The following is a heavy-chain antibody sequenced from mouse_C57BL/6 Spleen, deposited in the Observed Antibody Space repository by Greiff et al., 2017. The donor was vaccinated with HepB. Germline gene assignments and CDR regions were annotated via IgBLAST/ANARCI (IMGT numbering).Heavy chain of an antibody. J-gene: IGHJ1*03. V-gene: IGHV2-2*01. CDR1: GFSLTSYG. CDR2: IWSGGST. Sequence: VKLMESGPGLVQPSQSLSITCTVSGFSLTSYGVHWVRQSPGKGLEWLGVIWSGGSTDYNAAFISRLSISKDNSKSQVFFKMNSLQADDTAIYYCAGYYYGSSDWYFDVWGTGTTVTVSS. D-gene: IGHD1-1*01. CDR3: AGYYYGSSDWYFDV.